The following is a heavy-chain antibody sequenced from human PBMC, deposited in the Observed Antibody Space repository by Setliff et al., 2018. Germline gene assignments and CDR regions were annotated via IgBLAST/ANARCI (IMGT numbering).Heavy chain of an antibody. CDR3: ARRKIRITMIVVPTGGAFDI. CDR1: GGSSSGYF. D-gene: IGHD3-22*01. J-gene: IGHJ3*02. Sequence: PAETLSLTCAVYGGSSSGYFWSWIRQPPGKGLEWIGKINHSGSTNYNPSLKSRSTIAFDTSKNKLSLKLSCVAAADTAVYYCARRKIRITMIVVPTGGAFDIWGQGTMVTVSS. CDR2: INHSGST. V-gene: IGHV4-34*01.